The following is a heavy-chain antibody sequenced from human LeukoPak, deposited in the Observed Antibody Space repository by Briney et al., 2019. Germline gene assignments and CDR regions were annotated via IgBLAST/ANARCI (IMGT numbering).Heavy chain of an antibody. CDR2: ISARNGNT. Sequence: ASVKVSCKTSGYSFTDYGITWVRQAPGQGLEWMGWISARNGNTNFSQRLQGRVTMTTDTSTSTAYMELRGLTSDDTAVYYCAREVPMVRGVIGWFDPWGQGTLVTVSS. CDR1: GYSFTDYG. CDR3: AREVPMVRGVIGWFDP. J-gene: IGHJ5*02. D-gene: IGHD3-10*01. V-gene: IGHV1-18*01.